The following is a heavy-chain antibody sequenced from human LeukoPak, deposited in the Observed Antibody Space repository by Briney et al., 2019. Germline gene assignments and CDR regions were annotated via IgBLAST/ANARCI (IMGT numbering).Heavy chain of an antibody. CDR1: GGSVSSGSYY. V-gene: IGHV4-61*01. Sequence: SETLSLTCTVSGGSVSSGSYYWSWIRQPPGKGLEWIGYIYCSGSTNYNPSLKSRVTISVDTSKNQFSLKLSSVTAADTAVYYCARDDTYGWFDPWGQGTLVTVSS. J-gene: IGHJ5*02. D-gene: IGHD5-18*01. CDR2: IYCSGST. CDR3: ARDDTYGWFDP.